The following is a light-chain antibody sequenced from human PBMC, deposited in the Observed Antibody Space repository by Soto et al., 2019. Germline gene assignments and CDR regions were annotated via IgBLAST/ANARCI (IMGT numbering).Light chain of an antibody. CDR3: GTWDSSLSAVV. V-gene: IGLV1-51*01. Sequence: QSVLTQPPSVSAAPGQKVTISCSGSSSNIGNNYVSWYQQLPGTAPKLLIYDNNKRPSGIPDRFSGSKSGTSATLGITGLQKVEEADYYCGTWDSSLSAVVFGGGTKLTVL. CDR2: DNN. J-gene: IGLJ2*01. CDR1: SSNIGNNY.